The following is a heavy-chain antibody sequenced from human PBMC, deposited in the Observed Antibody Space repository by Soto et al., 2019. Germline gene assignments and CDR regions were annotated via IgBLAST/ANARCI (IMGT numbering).Heavy chain of an antibody. CDR1: GFTFSTYA. J-gene: IGHJ4*02. CDR2: LSGSGGTT. V-gene: IGHV3-23*01. CDR3: AKQRAGYGSGSDTFYFDF. D-gene: IGHD3-10*01. Sequence: GGSPRLSCSTSGFTFSTYAMNWVRQASGKGLEWVSALSGSGGTTYYADSVRGRFTISRDNSKNTLFLQMSSLRAEDTALYYCAKQRAGYGSGSDTFYFDFWGQGTLVTVSS.